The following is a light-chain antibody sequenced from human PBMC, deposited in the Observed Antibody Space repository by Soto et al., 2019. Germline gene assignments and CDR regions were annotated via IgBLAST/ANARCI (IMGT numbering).Light chain of an antibody. V-gene: IGLV2-14*03. J-gene: IGLJ1*01. Sequence: QSALTQPASVSGSPGQSITISCTGTSSDVGAYNYVSWYQHHPGKAPKLMIYDVGNRPSGVSDRFSGSKSGNTASLTISGLQAEDEADYYCCSYTGSRTRVFGTGTKVTVL. CDR2: DVG. CDR3: CSYTGSRTRV. CDR1: SSDVGAYNY.